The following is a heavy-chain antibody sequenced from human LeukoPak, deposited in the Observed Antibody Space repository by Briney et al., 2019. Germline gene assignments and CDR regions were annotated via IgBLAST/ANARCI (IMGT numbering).Heavy chain of an antibody. V-gene: IGHV4-39*01. J-gene: IGHJ4*02. CDR3: ARQSGRSLFDY. Sequence: SETLSLTCTVSGGSISSSSYYWGWIRQPPGKGLEWIGSTYYSGSTYYNPSLKSRVTISVDTSKNQFSLKLSSVTAADTAVYYCARQSGRSLFDYWGQGTLVTVSS. D-gene: IGHD1-1*01. CDR2: TYYSGST. CDR1: GGSISSSSYY.